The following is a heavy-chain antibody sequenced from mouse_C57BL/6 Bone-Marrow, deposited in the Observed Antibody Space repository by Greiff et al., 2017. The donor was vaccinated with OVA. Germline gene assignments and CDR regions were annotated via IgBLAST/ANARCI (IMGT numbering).Heavy chain of an antibody. J-gene: IGHJ2*01. CDR2: IDPSDSYT. CDR1: GYTFTSYW. D-gene: IGHD4-1*01. V-gene: IGHV1-59*01. Sequence: QVQLQPGAELVRPGTSVKLSCKASGYTFTSYWMHWVKQRPGQGLEWIGVIDPSDSYTNYNQKFKGKATLTVDTSSSTAYMQLSSLTSEDSAVYYCARRLGRSWGQGTTLTVSS. CDR3: ARRLGRS.